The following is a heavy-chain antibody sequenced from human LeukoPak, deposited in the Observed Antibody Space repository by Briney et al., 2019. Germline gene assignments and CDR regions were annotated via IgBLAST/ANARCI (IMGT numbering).Heavy chain of an antibody. J-gene: IGHJ4*02. V-gene: IGHV3-7*01. D-gene: IGHD3-3*01. CDR1: GFTFSSYW. Sequence: PGGSLRLSCAASGFTFSSYWMSWVRQAPGKGLEWVANIKQDGSEKYYVDSVKGRFTISRDNAKNSLYLQMNSLRAEDTAVYYCARDYPYYDFWSGYGPTAYVDCWGQGTLVTVSS. CDR3: ARDYPYYDFWSGYGPTAYVDC. CDR2: IKQDGSEK.